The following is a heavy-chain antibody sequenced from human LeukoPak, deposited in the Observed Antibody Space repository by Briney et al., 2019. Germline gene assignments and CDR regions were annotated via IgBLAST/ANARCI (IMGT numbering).Heavy chain of an antibody. CDR3: AKGGYNTWFDP. J-gene: IGHJ5*02. CDR1: GFTFNSYG. V-gene: IGHV3-23*01. CDR2: IGGSGTTT. D-gene: IGHD6-13*01. Sequence: PGGSLRLSCAASGFTFNSYGMNWFRQAPGKGLEWVSLIGGSGTTTYYADSVKGRFTISRDNSKNTLYLQMNSLRAEDTAVYYCAKGGYNTWFDPWGQGTLVTVSS.